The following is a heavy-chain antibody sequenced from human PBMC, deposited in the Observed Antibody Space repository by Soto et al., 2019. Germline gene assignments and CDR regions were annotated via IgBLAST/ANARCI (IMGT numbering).Heavy chain of an antibody. CDR2: IIPILGIA. D-gene: IGHD1-1*01. CDR1: GGTFSSYT. J-gene: IGHJ4*02. CDR3: ARDSRRIAKGVQPGDLPVDY. Sequence: ASVKVSCKASGGTFSSYTISWVRQAPGQGLEWMGRIIPILGIANYAQKFQGRVTITADKSTSTAYMELSSLRSEDTAVYYCARDSRRIAKGVQPGDLPVDYWGQGTLVTVSS. V-gene: IGHV1-69*04.